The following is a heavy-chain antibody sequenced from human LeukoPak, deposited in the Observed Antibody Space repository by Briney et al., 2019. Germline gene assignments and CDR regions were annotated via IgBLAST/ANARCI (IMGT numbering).Heavy chain of an antibody. V-gene: IGHV3-23*01. CDR1: GFTFRSFA. J-gene: IGHJ4*02. CDR3: AKRGRGKVGADDY. D-gene: IGHD1-26*01. Sequence: GGTLRLSCAASGFTFRSFAMNWVRQAPGRGLECVSAISGGGDFTKYADSVKGRFTISRDNSKSTLYLQMNSLRAEDTAVYYCAKRGRGKVGADDYWGQGTLVTVTS. CDR2: ISGGGDFT.